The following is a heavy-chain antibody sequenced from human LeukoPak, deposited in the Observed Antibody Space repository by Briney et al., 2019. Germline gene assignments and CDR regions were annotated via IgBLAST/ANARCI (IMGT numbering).Heavy chain of an antibody. CDR3: ATERSGSYYNGDAAFDI. D-gene: IGHD3-10*01. CDR2: FDPEDGET. CDR1: GYTLTELS. J-gene: IGHJ3*02. Sequence: ASXXVSCKVSGYTLTELSMHWVRQAPGKGLEWRGGFDPEDGETIYAQKFQGRVTMTEDTSTDTAYMELSSLRSEDTAVYYCATERSGSYYNGDAAFDIWGQGTMVTVSS. V-gene: IGHV1-24*01.